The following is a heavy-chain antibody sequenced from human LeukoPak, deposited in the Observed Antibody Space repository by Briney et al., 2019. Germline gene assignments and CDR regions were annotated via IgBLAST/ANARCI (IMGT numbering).Heavy chain of an antibody. J-gene: IGHJ6*04. CDR2: IRKEGTNK. D-gene: IGHD1-26*01. V-gene: IGHV3-30*02. CDR1: GFTFSSYG. CDR3: AKYLSEEPMDV. Sequence: GGSLRLSCAASGFTFSSYGIHWVRQAPGKGLEWVAFIRKEGTNKYYSDSVKGRFTISRDNSKNTLYLQMNSLRAEDTAVYYCAKYLSEEPMDVWGKGTTVTISS.